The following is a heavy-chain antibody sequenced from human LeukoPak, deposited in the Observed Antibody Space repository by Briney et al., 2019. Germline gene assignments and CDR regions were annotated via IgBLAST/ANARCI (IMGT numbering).Heavy chain of an antibody. J-gene: IGHJ4*02. CDR1: GFTVSSNY. CDR2: IYSGGST. CDR3: ARVATGWGVDYFDY. Sequence: GSLRLSCAASGFTVSSNYMSWVRQAPGKGLEWVSVIYSGGSTYYADSVKGRFTISGDNSKNTLYLQMNSLRAEDTAVYYCARVATGWGVDYFDYWGQGTLVTVSS. D-gene: IGHD3-9*01. V-gene: IGHV3-53*01.